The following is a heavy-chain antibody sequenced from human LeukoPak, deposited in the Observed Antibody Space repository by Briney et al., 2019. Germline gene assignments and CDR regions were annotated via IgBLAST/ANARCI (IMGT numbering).Heavy chain of an antibody. J-gene: IGHJ4*02. D-gene: IGHD5-12*01. CDR1: GFTFSTYA. Sequence: PGGSLRLSCAASGFTFSTYAMSWVRQAPGKGLDWVSGISASSDSTYYADSVKGRFTISRDNSKNTLYLQMNSLGAADTAVYYCAKDTTGYSGARGFDCWGQGTLVTVSS. CDR2: ISASSDST. CDR3: AKDTTGYSGARGFDC. V-gene: IGHV3-23*01.